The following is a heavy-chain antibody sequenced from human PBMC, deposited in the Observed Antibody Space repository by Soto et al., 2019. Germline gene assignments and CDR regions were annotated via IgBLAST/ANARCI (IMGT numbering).Heavy chain of an antibody. J-gene: IGHJ4*02. CDR2: IYYSGST. Sequence: SETLSLTCTVSGGSISSYYWSWIRQPPGKGLEWIGYIYYSGSTNYNPSLKSRVTISVDTSKNQFSLKLSSVTAADTAVYYCARHGALYNWNYLGYFDYWGQGTLVTVSS. D-gene: IGHD1-7*01. CDR1: GGSISSYY. V-gene: IGHV4-59*08. CDR3: ARHGALYNWNYLGYFDY.